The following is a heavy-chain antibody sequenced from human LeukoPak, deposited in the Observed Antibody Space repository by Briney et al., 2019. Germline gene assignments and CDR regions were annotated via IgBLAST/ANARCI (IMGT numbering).Heavy chain of an antibody. V-gene: IGHV3-11*04. CDR1: GFTFSDYY. Sequence: PGGSLRLSCAASGFTFSDYYMSWIRQAPGKGLEWVSYISTRGSTIYYADSVKGRFTISRDNAKNSLYLQMNSLRAEDTAVYYCARCVAYYDFWSAFYYYYMDVWGKGTTVTVSS. CDR3: ARCVAYYDFWSAFYYYYMDV. CDR2: ISTRGSTI. J-gene: IGHJ6*03. D-gene: IGHD3-3*01.